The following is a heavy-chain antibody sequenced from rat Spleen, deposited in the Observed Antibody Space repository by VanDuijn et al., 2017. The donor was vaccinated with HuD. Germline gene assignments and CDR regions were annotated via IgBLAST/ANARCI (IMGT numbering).Heavy chain of an antibody. V-gene: IGHV2-30*01. CDR3: ARDENGYIYVWFAY. CDR1: GFSLTSYN. J-gene: IGHJ3*01. Sequence: QVQLKESGPGLVQPSQTLSLTCTVSGFSLTSYNVHWVRQPTGKGLEWMGVIWTGGSTDYNSALKSRLSISRDTSKSQVFLKMNSLQTEDTAMYFCARDENGYIYVWFAYWGQGTLVTVSS. CDR2: IWTGGST. D-gene: IGHD1-4*01.